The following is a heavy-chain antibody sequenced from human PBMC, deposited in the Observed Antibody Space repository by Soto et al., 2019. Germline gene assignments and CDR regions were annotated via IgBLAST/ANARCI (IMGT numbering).Heavy chain of an antibody. D-gene: IGHD3-16*01. V-gene: IGHV3-23*01. J-gene: IGHJ4*02. CDR3: AKDPGRFSLLGGITTASLVG. CDR2: ISGGGDL. CDR1: GFTFSSYA. Sequence: GGSLRLSCAAAGFTFSSYAMSWVRQAPGKGLEWVSAISGGGDLYYADSVKGRFTISRDNAKNTLYLQMNSLRAEDTAVYYCAKDPGRFSLLGGITTASLVGWGQGTLVTVSS.